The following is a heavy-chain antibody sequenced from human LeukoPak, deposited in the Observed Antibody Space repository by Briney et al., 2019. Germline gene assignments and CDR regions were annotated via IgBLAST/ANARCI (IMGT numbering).Heavy chain of an antibody. V-gene: IGHV1-8*01. CDR3: ARKNIVVVPAVTAYYYYYYMDV. Sequence: ASVKVSCKASGYTFTSYDINWVRQATGQGLEWMGWMNPNSGNTGYAQKFQGRVTMTRNTSISTAYMELSSLRSEDTAVYYCARKNIVVVPAVTAYYYYYYMDVWGKGTTVTVSS. J-gene: IGHJ6*03. D-gene: IGHD2-2*01. CDR2: MNPNSGNT. CDR1: GYTFTSYD.